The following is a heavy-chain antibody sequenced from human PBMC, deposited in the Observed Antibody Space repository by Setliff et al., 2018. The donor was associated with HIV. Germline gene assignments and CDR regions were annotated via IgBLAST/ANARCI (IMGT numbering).Heavy chain of an antibody. J-gene: IGHJ6*03. D-gene: IGHD3-16*01. Sequence: SETLSLTCAIYGGSFRGYFWIWIRQPPGKGLEWIGEINHRGSTNYNSSLKSRVTIGVDTSKNQFSLNLSAVTAADTAVYYCARGSVFWDRRNHYQYMDVWATGTTVTVSS. CDR1: GGSFRGYF. V-gene: IGHV4-34*01. CDR3: ARGSVFWDRRNHYQYMDV. CDR2: INHRGST.